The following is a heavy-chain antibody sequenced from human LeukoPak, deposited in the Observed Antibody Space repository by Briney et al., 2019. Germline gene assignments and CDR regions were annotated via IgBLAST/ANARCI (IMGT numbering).Heavy chain of an antibody. Sequence: GGSLRLSCAASGFTFSSYGMHWVRQAPGKGLEWVAVISYDGSNKYYADSVKGRFTISRDNSKNTLYLQMNSLRAEDTAVYCCAKAGVAGTKEFDYWGQGTLVTVSS. D-gene: IGHD6-19*01. J-gene: IGHJ4*02. CDR3: AKAGVAGTKEFDY. CDR1: GFTFSSYG. CDR2: ISYDGSNK. V-gene: IGHV3-30*18.